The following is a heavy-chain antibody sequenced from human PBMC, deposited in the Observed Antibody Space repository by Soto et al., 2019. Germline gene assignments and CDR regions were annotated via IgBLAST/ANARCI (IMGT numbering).Heavy chain of an antibody. J-gene: IGHJ4*02. CDR2: ISHSGSV. CDR3: ARSFGWYAIDY. CDR1: GGSISSNYF. D-gene: IGHD6-19*01. Sequence: QVLLQESGPGLVQPSGTLSLSCAVSGGSISSNYFWGWVRQPPGKGLEWVGDISHSGSVNYNPSLKSRVTISIDNSKNQVSLKRNSVTAADTAVYYCARSFGWYAIDYCGQGTLVIVSS. V-gene: IGHV4-4*02.